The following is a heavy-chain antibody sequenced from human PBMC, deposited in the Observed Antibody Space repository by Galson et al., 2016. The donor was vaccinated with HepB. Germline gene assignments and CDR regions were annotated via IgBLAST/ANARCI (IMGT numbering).Heavy chain of an antibody. J-gene: IGHJ6*03. CDR1: GYTFTSYY. V-gene: IGHV1-46*01. CDR3: ARELREGRRWLQVRKDHYYYMDV. D-gene: IGHD5-24*01. CDR2: INPSGGST. Sequence: SVKVSCKASGYTFTSYYMHWVRQAPGQGLEWMGIINPSGGSTSYAQKFQGRVTMTRDTSTSTVYMELSSLRSEDTAVYYCARELREGRRWLQVRKDHYYYMDVWGKGTTVTVS.